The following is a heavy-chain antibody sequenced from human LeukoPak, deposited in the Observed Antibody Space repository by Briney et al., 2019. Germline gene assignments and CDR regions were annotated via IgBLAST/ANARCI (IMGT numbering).Heavy chain of an antibody. D-gene: IGHD7-27*01. J-gene: IGHJ4*02. CDR3: ARDLSSTSNWEFDY. CDR2: MNGNSGVT. CDR1: GYTFTSYD. V-gene: IGHV1-2*06. Sequence: ASVKVSCKASGYTFTSYDINWVRQAPGQGPEWMGRMNGNSGVTMYAQTLQDRVTMTRDTSISTAYMELSRLTSDDTAVYYCARDLSSTSNWEFDYWGQGTLVTVSS.